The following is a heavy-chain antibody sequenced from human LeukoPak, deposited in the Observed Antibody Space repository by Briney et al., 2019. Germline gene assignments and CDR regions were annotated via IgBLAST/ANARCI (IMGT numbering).Heavy chain of an antibody. D-gene: IGHD3-10*01. CDR3: ARGLGYGSGSYYNYYYYYYMDV. CDR1: GGSISSYY. J-gene: IGHJ6*03. CDR2: IYYSGST. V-gene: IGHV4-59*01. Sequence: SETLSLTCTVSGGSISSYYWSWIRQPPGKGLEWIGYIYYSGSTNYNPSLKSRVTISVDTSKNQFSLKLSSVTAADTAVYYCARGLGYGSGSYYNYYYYYYMDVWGKGTTVTISS.